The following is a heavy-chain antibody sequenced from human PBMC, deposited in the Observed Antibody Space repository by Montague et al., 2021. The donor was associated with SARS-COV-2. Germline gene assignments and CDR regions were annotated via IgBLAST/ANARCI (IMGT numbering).Heavy chain of an antibody. CDR3: AGRGSSVWGVTVSAELDY. Sequence: SETLSLTCTVSGGSISSYYWSWIRQPPGKGLEWIGYIYYSGSTNYNPPLKSRVTISVDTSKNQFSLKLSSVTAADTAVYYCAGRGSSVWGVTVSAELDYWGQGILVIVSS. CDR2: IYYSGST. CDR1: GGSISSYY. D-gene: IGHD3-10*01. V-gene: IGHV4-59*01. J-gene: IGHJ4*02.